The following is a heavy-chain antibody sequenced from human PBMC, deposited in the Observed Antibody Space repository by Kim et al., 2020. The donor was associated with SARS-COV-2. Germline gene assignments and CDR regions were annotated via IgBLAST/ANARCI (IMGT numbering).Heavy chain of an antibody. CDR3: ARFRQSVVPAAMYFDY. Sequence: SLKSRVPISVDTSKNQCSLKLSSVTAADPAVYYCARFRQSVVPAAMYFDYWGQGTLVTVSS. V-gene: IGHV4-30-2*05. D-gene: IGHD2-2*01. J-gene: IGHJ4*02.